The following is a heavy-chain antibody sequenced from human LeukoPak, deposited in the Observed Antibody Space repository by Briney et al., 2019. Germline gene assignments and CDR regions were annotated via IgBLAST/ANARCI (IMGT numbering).Heavy chain of an antibody. CDR2: INHSGST. J-gene: IGHJ6*04. CDR1: GGSFSGYY. CDR3: ARGRGGRLPMDV. D-gene: IGHD2-15*01. Sequence: SETLSLTCAVYGGSFSGYYWSWIRQPPGKGLEWIGEINHSGSTNYNPSLKSRVTISVDTSKSQFSLKLSSVTAADTAVYYCARGRGGRLPMDVWGKGTTVTVSS. V-gene: IGHV4-34*01.